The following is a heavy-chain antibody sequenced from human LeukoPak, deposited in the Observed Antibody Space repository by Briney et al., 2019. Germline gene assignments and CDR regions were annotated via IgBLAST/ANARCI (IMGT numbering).Heavy chain of an antibody. J-gene: IGHJ4*02. V-gene: IGHV4-4*07. D-gene: IGHD6-19*01. CDR3: ARGLGRRQWLVPNRSVY. CDR1: GGSISSYY. CDR2: IYTSGST. Sequence: PSETLSLTCTVSGGSISSYYWSWIRQPAGKGLEWIGRIYTSGSTNYNPSLKSRVTMSVDTSKNQFSLKLSSVTAADTAVYYCARGLGRRQWLVPNRSVYWGQGTLVTVSS.